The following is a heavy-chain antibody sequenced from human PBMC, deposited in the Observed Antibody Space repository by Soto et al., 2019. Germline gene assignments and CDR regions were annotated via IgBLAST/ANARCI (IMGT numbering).Heavy chain of an antibody. Sequence: GGSLRLSCAASGFTFSSYAMSWVRQAPGKGLEWVSAISGSGGSTYYADSVKGRFTISRDNSKNTLYLQMNSLRAEDTAVYYCAKEGELAYCGGDCYSGMNYYYYYMDVWGKGTTVTVSS. D-gene: IGHD2-21*01. CDR1: GFTFSSYA. CDR2: ISGSGGST. V-gene: IGHV3-23*01. J-gene: IGHJ6*03. CDR3: AKEGELAYCGGDCYSGMNYYYYYMDV.